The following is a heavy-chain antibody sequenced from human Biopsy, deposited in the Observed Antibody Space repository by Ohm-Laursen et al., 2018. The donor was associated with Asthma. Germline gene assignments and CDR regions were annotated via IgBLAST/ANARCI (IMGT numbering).Heavy chain of an antibody. V-gene: IGHV1-69*13. CDR1: GGAFSNFA. CDR3: ARGYSGTDRIVYYYSGMEV. CDR2: LIPVLGTA. Sequence: SVKVSCKASGGAFSNFAISWVRQAPRQGLEWMGGLIPVLGTADYAPMFEGRVTITADESTSTAYLELTSLRFEDTAVYYCARGYSGTDRIVYYYSGMEVWGQGTTVTVSS. J-gene: IGHJ6*02. D-gene: IGHD5-12*01.